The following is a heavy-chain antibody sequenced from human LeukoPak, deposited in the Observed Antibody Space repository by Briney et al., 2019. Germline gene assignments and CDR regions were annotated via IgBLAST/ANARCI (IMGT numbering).Heavy chain of an antibody. CDR3: ARGPLLWFGESSYYYGMDV. Sequence: PSETLSLTCAVSGGSISSGGYSWSWIRQPPGKGLEWIGYIYHSGSTYYNPSLKSRVTISVDRSKNQFSLKLSSVTAADTAVYYCARGPLLWFGESSYYYGMDVWGQGTTVTVSS. V-gene: IGHV4-30-2*01. J-gene: IGHJ6*02. CDR2: IYHSGST. D-gene: IGHD3-10*01. CDR1: GGSISSGGYS.